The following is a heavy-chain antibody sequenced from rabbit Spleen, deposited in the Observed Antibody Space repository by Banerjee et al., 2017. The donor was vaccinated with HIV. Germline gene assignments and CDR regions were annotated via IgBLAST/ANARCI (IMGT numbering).Heavy chain of an antibody. Sequence: QEQLEESGGGLVKPEGSLTLTCKASKFSFNSGYDMCWVRQAPGKGLEWIACVYAGSSGSTYSATWAKGRFTVSKTSSTTVTLQMTSLTAADTATYFCARDTGTSFSTYGMDLLGPGTLVTVS. V-gene: IGHV1S45*01. J-gene: IGHJ6*01. D-gene: IGHD8-1*01. CDR2: VYAGSSGST. CDR1: KFSFNSGYD. CDR3: ARDTGTSFSTYGMDL.